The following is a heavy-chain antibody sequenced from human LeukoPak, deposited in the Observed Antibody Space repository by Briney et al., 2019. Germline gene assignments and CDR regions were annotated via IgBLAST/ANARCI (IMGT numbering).Heavy chain of an antibody. J-gene: IGHJ6*03. CDR3: AKVGYFGSGSHYYYYMDV. CDR2: IYGSGGST. Sequence: RGGSLRLSCAASGFSFSNFAMSWVRQAPGEGLEWVSGIYGSGGSTFYADSVKGRFTMSRDNSKNVLYLEMNTLRAEDTTLYYCAKVGYFGSGSHYYYYMDVWGKGTTVTVSS. CDR1: GFSFSNFA. D-gene: IGHD3-10*01. V-gene: IGHV3-23*01.